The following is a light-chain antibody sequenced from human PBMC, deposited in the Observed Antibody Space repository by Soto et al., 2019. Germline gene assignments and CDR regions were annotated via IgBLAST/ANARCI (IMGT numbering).Light chain of an antibody. CDR3: QQCFSAYT. V-gene: IGKV1-39*01. CDR1: QTISTY. Sequence: DIQMTQSPSSLSASVGDRVTITCRASQTISTYLNWYQQKPGKAPKLLINAASSLQSGVPPRFSGSGSGTHFTLTISSLQPEDFATYHCQQCFSAYTFGQGTKVEIK. J-gene: IGKJ2*01. CDR2: AAS.